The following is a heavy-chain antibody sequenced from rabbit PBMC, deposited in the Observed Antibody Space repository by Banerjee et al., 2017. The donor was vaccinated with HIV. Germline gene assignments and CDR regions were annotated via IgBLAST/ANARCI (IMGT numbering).Heavy chain of an antibody. Sequence: QSLEESGGDLVQPEGSLTLTCTASGFSFSSSYYICWVRQAPGKGLEWIACIYAGPSDSTYYASWAKGRFTISKTSSTTVTLQMTSLTAADTATYFCVRDHSYDDYGDYLAFDLWGQGTLVTVS. D-gene: IGHD2-1*01. J-gene: IGHJ4*01. V-gene: IGHV1S40*01. CDR3: VRDHSYDDYGDYLAFDL. CDR2: IYAGPSDST. CDR1: GFSFSSSYY.